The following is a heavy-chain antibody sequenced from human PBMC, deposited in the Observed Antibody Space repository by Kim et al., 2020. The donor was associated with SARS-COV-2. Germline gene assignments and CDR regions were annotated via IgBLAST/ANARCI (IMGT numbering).Heavy chain of an antibody. D-gene: IGHD6-13*01. J-gene: IGHJ6*03. CDR2: INPNSGGT. Sequence: ASVKVSCKASGYTFTGYYMHWVRQAPGQGLEWMGWINPNSGGTNYAQKFQGRVTMTRDTSISTAYMELSRLRSADTAVYYCARDSGYSSSWYYYYYYMDVWGKGTTVTVSS. CDR1: GYTFTGYY. V-gene: IGHV1-2*02. CDR3: ARDSGYSSSWYYYYYYMDV.